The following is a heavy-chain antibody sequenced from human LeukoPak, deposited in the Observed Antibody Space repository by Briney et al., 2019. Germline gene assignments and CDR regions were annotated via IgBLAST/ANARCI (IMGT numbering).Heavy chain of an antibody. D-gene: IGHD3-3*02. CDR2: ISWNSGSI. CDR1: GFTFDDYA. J-gene: IGHJ4*02. V-gene: IGHV3-9*01. CDR3: AKDGKAFPDYFDY. Sequence: GRSLRLFCAASGFTFDDYAMHWVRQAPGKGLEWVSGISWNSGSIGYADSVKGRFTISRDNAKNSLYLQMNSLRAEDTALYYCAKDGKAFPDYFDYWGQGTLVTVSS.